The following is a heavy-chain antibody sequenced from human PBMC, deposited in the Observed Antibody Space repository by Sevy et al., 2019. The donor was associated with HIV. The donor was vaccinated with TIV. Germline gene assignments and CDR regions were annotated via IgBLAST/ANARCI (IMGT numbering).Heavy chain of an antibody. V-gene: IGHV4-38-2*02. CDR1: GYSIGSGYF. D-gene: IGHD6-19*01. Sequence: SETLSLTCAVSGYSIGSGYFWGWIRQPPGKGLEWIGNIYHSGGTSYNPSLKSRVTISVDTSKNQFSLSLNSVTASDAAVYYCARDRAGASAYFDYWGQGTLVTVSS. CDR3: ARDRAGASAYFDY. J-gene: IGHJ4*02. CDR2: IYHSGGT.